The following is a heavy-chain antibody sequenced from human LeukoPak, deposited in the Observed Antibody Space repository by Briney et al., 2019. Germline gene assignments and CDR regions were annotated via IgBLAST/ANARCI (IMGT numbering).Heavy chain of an antibody. CDR1: GFTFSSYA. CDR2: ISASGGTT. J-gene: IGHJ4*02. D-gene: IGHD6-13*01. Sequence: PGGSLRLSCAASGFTFSSYAMTWVRQAPGKGLEWVSVISASGGTTYYADSVKGRFTISRDNSKNTLYLQMNSLRAEDTAIYYCAKDGAPQQLVIYWGQGTLVTVSS. CDR3: AKDGAPQQLVIY. V-gene: IGHV3-23*01.